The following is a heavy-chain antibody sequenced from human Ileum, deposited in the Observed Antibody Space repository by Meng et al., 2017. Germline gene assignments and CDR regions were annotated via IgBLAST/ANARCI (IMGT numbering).Heavy chain of an antibody. CDR2: IYHTGST. V-gene: IGHV4-4*02. D-gene: IGHD5-24*01. CDR1: GGSISTSNW. CDR3: ARVSQRDGYNSANFDY. Sequence: QVQLQESGPGLVKPSGTLSLTCAVSGGSISTSNWWSWLRQSPGQGLEWIGEIYHTGSTTYNPSLESRVTVSVDKSNYQFSLRLTSATAADTAVYYCARVSQRDGYNSANFDYWGQGALVTVSS. J-gene: IGHJ4*02.